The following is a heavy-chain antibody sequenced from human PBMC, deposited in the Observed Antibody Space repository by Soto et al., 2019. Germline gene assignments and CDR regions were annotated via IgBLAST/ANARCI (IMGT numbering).Heavy chain of an antibody. Sequence: EVQLLESGGGMVQPGGSLRLSCAASGFIFSNSAMNWVRQAPGKGLEWVSAISGSGGSTYYADSVKGRFTISRDNSKNTLYLQMNSLRAEDTAVYYCAKDLEVTMIVVVSFDYWGQGTLVTVSS. V-gene: IGHV3-23*01. CDR1: GFIFSNSA. CDR3: AKDLEVTMIVVVSFDY. D-gene: IGHD3-22*01. CDR2: ISGSGGST. J-gene: IGHJ4*02.